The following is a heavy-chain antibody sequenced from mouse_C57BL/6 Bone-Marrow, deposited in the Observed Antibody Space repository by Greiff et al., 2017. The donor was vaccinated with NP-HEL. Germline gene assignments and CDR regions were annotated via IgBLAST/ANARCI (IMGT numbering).Heavy chain of an antibody. V-gene: IGHV5-12*01. CDR2: ISNGGGST. D-gene: IGHD1-1*01. CDR3: ARHWAPQRYGSSWDCDV. Sequence: EVMLVESGGGLVQPGGSLKLSCAASGFTFSDYYMYWVRQTPEKRLEWVAYISNGGGSTYYPATVKGRFTISRDHSNNTLYLQLSRLKSEDTAMYYWARHWAPQRYGSSWDCDVWGTGTTVTVSS. J-gene: IGHJ1*03. CDR1: GFTFSDYY.